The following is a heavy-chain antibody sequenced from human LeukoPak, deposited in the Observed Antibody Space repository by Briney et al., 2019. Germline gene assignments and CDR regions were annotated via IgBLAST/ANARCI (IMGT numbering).Heavy chain of an antibody. Sequence: PGGSLRLSCEASGFTFDDYGMSWVRQAAGKGLEWVSAITNWNGGSTGYAGSVRGRFTISRDNVKNSLYLQMNSLRAEDTALYYCARCSRSSTSCYSAFDIWGQGTMVTVSS. V-gene: IGHV3-20*04. CDR1: GFTFDDYG. D-gene: IGHD2-2*02. J-gene: IGHJ3*02. CDR3: ARCSRSSTSCYSAFDI. CDR2: ITNWNGGST.